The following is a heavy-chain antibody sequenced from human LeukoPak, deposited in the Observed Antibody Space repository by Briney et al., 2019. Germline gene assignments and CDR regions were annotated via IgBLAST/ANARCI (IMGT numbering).Heavy chain of an antibody. Sequence: SETLSLTCTVSGGSISSGDYYWSWIRQPPGKGLEWIGHIYYSGSTYYNPSLESRVTISLDTSKNQFSLKLSSVTAADTAVYYCARVRTVTSGFVDYWGQGTLVTVSS. V-gene: IGHV4-30-4*01. D-gene: IGHD4-17*01. CDR1: GGSISSGDYY. CDR2: IYYSGST. J-gene: IGHJ4*02. CDR3: ARVRTVTSGFVDY.